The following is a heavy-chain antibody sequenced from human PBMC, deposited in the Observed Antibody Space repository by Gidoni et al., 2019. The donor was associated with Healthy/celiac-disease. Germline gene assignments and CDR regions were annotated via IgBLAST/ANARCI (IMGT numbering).Heavy chain of an antibody. CDR1: GGTFSSYA. CDR2: IIPIFGTA. V-gene: IGHV1-69*01. Sequence: QVQLVQSGAEVKKPGSSVKVSCKASGGTFSSYAISWVRQAPGQGLEWMGGIIPIFGTANYAQKFQGRVTITADESTSTAYMELSSLRSEDTAVYYCANTIAVADYYYYYYGMDVWGQGTTVTVSS. D-gene: IGHD6-19*01. CDR3: ANTIAVADYYYYYYGMDV. J-gene: IGHJ6*02.